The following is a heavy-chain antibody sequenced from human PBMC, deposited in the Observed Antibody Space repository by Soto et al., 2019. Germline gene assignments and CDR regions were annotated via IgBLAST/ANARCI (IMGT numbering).Heavy chain of an antibody. CDR1: GFTFSSYA. CDR2: ISGSGGST. J-gene: IGHJ4*02. Sequence: GGSLRLSCAASGFTFSSYAMSWVRQAPGKGLEWVSAISGSGGSTYYADSVKGRFTISRDNSKNTLYLQMNSLRAEDTAVYYCAKDLDGRYCSGGSCFYFDYWGQGTLVTVSS. D-gene: IGHD2-15*01. V-gene: IGHV3-23*01. CDR3: AKDLDGRYCSGGSCFYFDY.